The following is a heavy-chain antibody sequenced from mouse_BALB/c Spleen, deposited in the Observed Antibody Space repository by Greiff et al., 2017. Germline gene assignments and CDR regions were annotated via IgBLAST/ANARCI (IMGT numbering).Heavy chain of an antibody. CDR1: GYTFTSYW. J-gene: IGHJ4*01. V-gene: IGHV1-7*01. CDR3: ARSMITTGDY. CDR2: INPSTGYT. Sequence: VKLVESGAELAKPGASVKMSCKASGYTFTSYWMHWVKQRPGQGLEWIGYINPSTGYTEYNQKFKDKATLTADKSSSTAYMQLSSLTSEDSAVYYCARSMITTGDYWGQGTSVTVSS. D-gene: IGHD2-4*01.